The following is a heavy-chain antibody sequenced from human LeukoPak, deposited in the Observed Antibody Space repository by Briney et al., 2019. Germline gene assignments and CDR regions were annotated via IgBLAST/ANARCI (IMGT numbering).Heavy chain of an antibody. J-gene: IGHJ4*02. CDR2: INHSGST. D-gene: IGHD5-12*01. Sequence: SETLSLTCAVYGGSFSGYYWSWIRQPPGKGLEWIGEINHSGSTNYNPSLKSRVTISVDTSKNQFSLKLSSVTAADTAVYYCARGSHSGYDFDYWGQGTLVTVSS. CDR1: GGSFSGYY. V-gene: IGHV4-34*01. CDR3: ARGSHSGYDFDY.